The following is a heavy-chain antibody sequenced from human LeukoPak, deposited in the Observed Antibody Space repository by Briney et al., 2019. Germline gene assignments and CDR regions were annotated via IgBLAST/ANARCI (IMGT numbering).Heavy chain of an antibody. Sequence: SETLSLTCTVSGGSIRSHYWNWIRHPAGKGLERIGRLYHTGTTNYNPSLQTRLSMSVDTSKNQFSLKLTSLTAADTAVYYCARDTGMEGPTRGISFDYWGQGTLVTVPS. CDR2: LYHTGTT. CDR3: ARDTGMEGPTRGISFDY. V-gene: IGHV4-4*07. CDR1: GGSIRSHY. J-gene: IGHJ4*02. D-gene: IGHD1-26*01.